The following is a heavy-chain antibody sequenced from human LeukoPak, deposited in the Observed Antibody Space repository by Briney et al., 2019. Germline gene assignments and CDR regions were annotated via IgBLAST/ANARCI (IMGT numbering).Heavy chain of an antibody. J-gene: IGHJ4*02. V-gene: IGHV4-59*08. CDR3: AGTGYYYGSGSYYYFDY. CDR2: IYYSGST. CDR1: GGSICSYY. D-gene: IGHD3-10*01. Sequence: SGTLSLTCTVSGGSICSYYWSWIRQPPGKGLEWIGYIYYSGSTNYNPSLKSRVTISVDTSKNQFSLKLSSVTAADTAVYYCAGTGYYYGSGSYYYFDYWGQGTLVTVSS.